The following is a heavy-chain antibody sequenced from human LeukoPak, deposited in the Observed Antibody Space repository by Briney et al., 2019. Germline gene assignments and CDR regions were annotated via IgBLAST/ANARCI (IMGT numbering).Heavy chain of an antibody. Sequence: SETLSLTCAVYGGSFSGYYWSWIRRPPGRGLEWIGEIAHSGSTKYNPSLKSRVTISVDASKNQFSLKLTSVTAADTAVYYCARGGVVVPAAIEHNWFDPWGQGTLVTVSS. J-gene: IGHJ5*02. CDR1: GGSFSGYY. D-gene: IGHD2-2*01. CDR2: IAHSGST. V-gene: IGHV4-34*01. CDR3: ARGGVVVPAAIEHNWFDP.